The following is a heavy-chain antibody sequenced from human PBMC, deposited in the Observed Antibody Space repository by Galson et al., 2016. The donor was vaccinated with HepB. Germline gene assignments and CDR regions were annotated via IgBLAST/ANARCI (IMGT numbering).Heavy chain of an antibody. CDR2: IYSGGNT. CDR1: GFIVSSNY. CDR3: AARKGSSFDY. J-gene: IGHJ4*02. V-gene: IGHV3-53*01. D-gene: IGHD6-6*01. Sequence: SLRLSCAASGFIVSSNYMSWVRQAPGKGLEWVSGIYSGGNTHYADSVKGRFTISRDNSKNTLYLQMNTVRAKDTAVYYCAARKGSSFDYWGQGTLVTVSS.